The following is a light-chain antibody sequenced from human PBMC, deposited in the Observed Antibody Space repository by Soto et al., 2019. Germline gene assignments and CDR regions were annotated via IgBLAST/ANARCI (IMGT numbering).Light chain of an antibody. CDR3: QQYNKWWT. V-gene: IGKV3-15*01. CDR2: GAS. J-gene: IGKJ1*01. Sequence: IMMTQSPTTLSASPGERATLTCRASQSVSTNLAWYQQNPGQAPRLVIYGASTRATGIPARFSGSGSGTDFTLTVSSLQFEDFAVYYCQQYNKWWTFGQGTKVDIK. CDR1: QSVSTN.